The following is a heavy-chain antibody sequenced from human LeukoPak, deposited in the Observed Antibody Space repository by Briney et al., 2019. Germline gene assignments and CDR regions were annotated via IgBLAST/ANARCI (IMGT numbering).Heavy chain of an antibody. V-gene: IGHV3-48*01. CDR2: ISSSSSTI. D-gene: IGHD3-22*01. Sequence: PGGSLRLSCAASGFTFSSYSMNWVRQAPGKGLEWVSYISSSSSTIYYADSVKGRFTISRDNAKNSLYLQMNSLRAEDTAVYYCARGARFYDSSGYGGAFDIWGQGTMVTVSS. CDR1: GFTFSSYS. J-gene: IGHJ3*02. CDR3: ARGARFYDSSGYGGAFDI.